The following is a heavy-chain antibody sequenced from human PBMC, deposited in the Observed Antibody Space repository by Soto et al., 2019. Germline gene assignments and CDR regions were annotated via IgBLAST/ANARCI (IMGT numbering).Heavy chain of an antibody. CDR1: GYSISSSNW. J-gene: IGHJ4*02. CDR3: ARREIQGPIDY. Sequence: QVQLQESGPGLVKPSDTLSLTCAVSGYSISSSNWWGWIRQPPGKGLEWIGYIYYSGTTYYNPSLKSXXTXSAXTSKNQFSLKLASVTAVATAVYYCARREIQGPIDYWGQGTLVTVSS. CDR2: IYYSGTT. D-gene: IGHD1-26*01. V-gene: IGHV4-28*01.